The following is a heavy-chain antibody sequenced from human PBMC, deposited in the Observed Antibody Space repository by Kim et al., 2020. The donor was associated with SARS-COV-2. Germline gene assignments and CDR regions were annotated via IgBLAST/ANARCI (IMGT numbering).Heavy chain of an antibody. D-gene: IGHD3-16*01. J-gene: IGHJ6*02. V-gene: IGHV3-7*01. CDR3: ARDSGHDYVWGSYSLLGGMDV. Sequence: GGSLRLSCAASGFTFSSYWMSWVRQAPGKGLEWVANIKQDGSEKYYVDSVKGRFTISRDNAKNSLYLQMNSLRAEDTAVYYCARDSGHDYVWGSYSLLGGMDVWGQGTTVTVSS. CDR1: GFTFSSYW. CDR2: IKQDGSEK.